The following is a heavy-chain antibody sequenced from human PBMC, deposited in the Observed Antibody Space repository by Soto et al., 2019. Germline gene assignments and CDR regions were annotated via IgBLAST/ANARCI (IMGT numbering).Heavy chain of an antibody. Sequence: ASVKVSCKASGYTFSGFYMYWVRQAPGQGLEWMGWINPNSGGTNYAQKLQGRVTMTTDTSTSTAYIELRSLRSDDTDVYYCARDVAVAANGMDVWGQGTTVTVSS. CDR3: ARDVAVAANGMDV. J-gene: IGHJ6*02. CDR2: INPNSGGT. V-gene: IGHV1-2*02. CDR1: GYTFSGFY. D-gene: IGHD6-19*01.